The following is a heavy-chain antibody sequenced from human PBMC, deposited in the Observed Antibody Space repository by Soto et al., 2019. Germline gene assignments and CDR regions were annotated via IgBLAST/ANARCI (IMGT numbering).Heavy chain of an antibody. V-gene: IGHV3-23*01. CDR3: RKVASRSRDAFDI. J-gene: IGHJ3*02. Sequence: PGGSLRLSCAASGFTFSNYVISWVRQAPGKGLEWVTATSGGGDYTYYADSVKGRVTIFRDNSKNTLYLQMNSLKVEDTATNYCRKVASRSRDAFDIWGQGTMVTVS. CDR1: GFTFSNYV. CDR2: TSGGGDYT.